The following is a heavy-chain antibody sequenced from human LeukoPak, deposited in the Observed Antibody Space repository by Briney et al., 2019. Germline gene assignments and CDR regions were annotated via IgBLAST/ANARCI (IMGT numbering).Heavy chain of an antibody. CDR2: ISGSGGST. CDR1: GFTFSSYA. D-gene: IGHD3-10*01. V-gene: IGHV3-23*01. Sequence: GGSLRLSCAASGFTFSSYAMSWVRQAPGKGLEWVSAISGSGGSTYYADSVKGRFTISRDNSKNTLYLQMNSLRAEDTAVYYCAKGSRSVTMVRGVIDYWGQGTLVTVSS. J-gene: IGHJ4*02. CDR3: AKGSRSVTMVRGVIDY.